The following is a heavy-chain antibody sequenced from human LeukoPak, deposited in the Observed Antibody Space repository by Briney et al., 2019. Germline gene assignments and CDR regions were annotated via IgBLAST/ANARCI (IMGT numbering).Heavy chain of an antibody. Sequence: GGSLRLSCVASGFTFSSYEMNWVRQAPGKRLEWVSYMSNNGRTIYYADSVKGRFTISRDNAKNSRYLQMNSLRAEDTAVYYCARVTKYYIDYWGQGTQVTVSS. CDR2: MSNNGRTI. J-gene: IGHJ4*02. V-gene: IGHV3-48*03. CDR3: ARVTKYYIDY. CDR1: GFTFSSYE.